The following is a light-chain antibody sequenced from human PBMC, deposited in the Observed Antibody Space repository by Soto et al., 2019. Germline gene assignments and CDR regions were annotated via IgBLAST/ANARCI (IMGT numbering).Light chain of an antibody. V-gene: IGKV3-20*01. J-gene: IGKJ2*01. Sequence: EIVLTQSPGTLSLSPGERATLSCRASQSVSNTYLAWYQHKPGQAPRLLIYGASDRATGIPDRFSGSGSVTDFTLTISSLEPEDFALYYGQQYGTSPVTFGQGTKLEIK. CDR2: GAS. CDR3: QQYGTSPVT. CDR1: QSVSNTY.